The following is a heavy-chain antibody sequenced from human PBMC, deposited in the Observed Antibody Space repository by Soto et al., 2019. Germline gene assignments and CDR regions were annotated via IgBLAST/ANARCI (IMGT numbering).Heavy chain of an antibody. CDR1: GYTFTGYY. D-gene: IGHD6-6*01. CDR3: ATQKAARHYYGMDV. Sequence: ASVKVSCKASGYTFTGYYMHWVRQAPGQGLEWMGWINPNSGGTNYAQKFQGWVTMTRDTSISTAYMELSRLRSDDTAVHYCATQKAARHYYGMDVWGQGTTVTVSS. V-gene: IGHV1-2*04. J-gene: IGHJ6*02. CDR2: INPNSGGT.